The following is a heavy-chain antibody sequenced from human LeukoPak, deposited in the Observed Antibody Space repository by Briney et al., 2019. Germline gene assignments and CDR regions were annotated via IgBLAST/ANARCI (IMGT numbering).Heavy chain of an antibody. D-gene: IGHD4-11*01. CDR2: IFYSGSA. Sequence: SETLSLTCTVSGGSISSGGYYWNWIRQHPGKGVEWIGYIFYSGSAYYSPSLHSRVSISLDTSNNQFSLNLSSVTAADTAVYYCARFDYSNGAYWGQGTLVTVSS. J-gene: IGHJ4*02. V-gene: IGHV4-31*03. CDR3: ARFDYSNGAY. CDR1: GGSISSGGYY.